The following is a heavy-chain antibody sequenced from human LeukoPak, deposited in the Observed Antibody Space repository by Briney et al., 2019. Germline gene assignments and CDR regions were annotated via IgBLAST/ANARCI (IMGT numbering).Heavy chain of an antibody. J-gene: IGHJ6*02. V-gene: IGHV4-31*03. D-gene: IGHD3-3*01. Sequence: SETLSLTCTVSGGSISSGGYYWSWIRQHPGKGLEWIGYIYYSGSTYCNPSLKSRVTISVDTSKNQFSLKLSSVTAADTAVYYCAREETIFGTGMDVWGQGTTVTVSS. CDR1: GGSISSGGYY. CDR2: IYYSGST. CDR3: AREETIFGTGMDV.